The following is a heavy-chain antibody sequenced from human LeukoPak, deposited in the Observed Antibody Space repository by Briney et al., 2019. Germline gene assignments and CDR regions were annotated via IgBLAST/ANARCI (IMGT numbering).Heavy chain of an antibody. CDR2: IFHGVTT. J-gene: IGHJ4*02. D-gene: IGHD6-13*01. CDR3: ARDATIAAPLMS. V-gene: IGHV4-38-2*02. CDR1: GSSINTPYY. Sequence: PSETMSLTCTVSGSSINTPYYWAWIRQPPGEGLEWIGNIFHGVTTFYNPSLMNRVAISVDTSKNQFSLKLTSVTAADTAVYYCARDATIAAPLMSWGQGTLVIVSS.